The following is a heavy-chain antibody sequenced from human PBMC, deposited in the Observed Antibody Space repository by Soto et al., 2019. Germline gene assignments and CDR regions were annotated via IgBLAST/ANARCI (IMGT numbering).Heavy chain of an antibody. CDR1: GGTISSFG. J-gene: IGHJ4*02. CDR2: IVPIDGST. CDR3: ARSFTKSRRGGVAFDY. D-gene: IGHD3-3*01. V-gene: IGHV1-69*01. Sequence: QVQLVQSGAEVKKPGSSVKVSCTTSGGTISSFGMNWVRQAPGQGLEWMGGIVPIDGSTKYAEKFQGRVTITADASTSTVYTYLSSLRSEDTAVYYCARSFTKSRRGGVAFDYWGQGTLLTVSP.